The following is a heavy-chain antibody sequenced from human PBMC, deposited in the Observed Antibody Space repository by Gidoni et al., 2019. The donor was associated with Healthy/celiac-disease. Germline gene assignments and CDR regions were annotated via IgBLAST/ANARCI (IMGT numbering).Heavy chain of an antibody. J-gene: IGHJ6*03. CDR1: GGTFSSYA. V-gene: IGHV1-69*01. CDR3: ARAVVVVPAAAPYYYYMDV. CDR2: IIPIFGTA. Sequence: QVQLVQSGAEVKKPGSSVKVSCKASGGTFSSYAISWVRQAPGQGLEWMGGIIPIFGTANYAQKFQGRVTITADESTSTAYMELSSLRSEDTAVYYCARAVVVVPAAAPYYYYMDVWGKGTTVTVSS. D-gene: IGHD2-2*01.